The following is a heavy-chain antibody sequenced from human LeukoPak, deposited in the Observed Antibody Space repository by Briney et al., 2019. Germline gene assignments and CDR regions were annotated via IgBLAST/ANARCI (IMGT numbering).Heavy chain of an antibody. D-gene: IGHD3-22*01. CDR2: LWFDGSNE. V-gene: IGHV3-33*08. CDR3: ATYDSGGWPNYYFDY. J-gene: IGHJ4*02. CDR1: GFTFSSYA. Sequence: GGSLRLSCAASGFTFSSYAMSWVRQAPGKGLEWVAVLWFDGSNEYYADSVKGRFTVSRDNYKSMLYLQMNSLRAEDTAVYYCATYDSGGWPNYYFDYWGQGTLVTVSS.